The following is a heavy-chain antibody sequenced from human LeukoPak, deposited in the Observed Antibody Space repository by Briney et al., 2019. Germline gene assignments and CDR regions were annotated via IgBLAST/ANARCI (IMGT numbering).Heavy chain of an antibody. CDR1: GFTFSSYS. CDR2: ISSSSSYI. D-gene: IGHD2-2*01. CDR3: ARDRLRIVVVPAAPTGGFDP. J-gene: IGHJ5*02. V-gene: IGHV3-21*01. Sequence: GGSLRLSCAASGFTFSSYSMNWVRQAPGKGLEWVSSISSSSSYIYYADSVKGRFTISRDNAKNSLYLQMNSLRAEDTAVYYCARDRLRIVVVPAAPTGGFDPWGQGTLVTVSS.